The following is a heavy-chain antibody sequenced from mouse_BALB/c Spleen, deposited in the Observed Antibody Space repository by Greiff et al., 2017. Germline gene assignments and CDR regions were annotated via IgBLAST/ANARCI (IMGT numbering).Heavy chain of an antibody. CDR2: INSNGGST. V-gene: IGHV5-6-3*01. J-gene: IGHJ2*01. D-gene: IGHD1-1*01. CDR1: GFTFSSYG. Sequence: EVKVVESGGGLVQPGGSLKLSCAASGFTFSSYGMSWVRQTPDKRLELVATINSNGGSTYYPDSVKGRFTISRDNAKNTLYLQMSSLKSEDTAMYYCARAHYYGSSYFDYWGQGTTLTVSS. CDR3: ARAHYYGSSYFDY.